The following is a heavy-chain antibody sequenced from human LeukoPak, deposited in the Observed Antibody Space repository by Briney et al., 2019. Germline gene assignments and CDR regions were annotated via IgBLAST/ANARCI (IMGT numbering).Heavy chain of an antibody. Sequence: GGSLRLSCAASGFTFSSYWMSWVRQAPGKGLEWVANIKQDGSEKYYVDSVKGRFTISRDNAKNSLYLQMNSLRAEDTAVYYCGRVSCGGNCYSLIGTFDIWGQGTMVTVSS. J-gene: IGHJ3*02. V-gene: IGHV3-7*03. D-gene: IGHD2-15*01. CDR3: GRVSCGGNCYSLIGTFDI. CDR1: GFTFSSYW. CDR2: IKQDGSEK.